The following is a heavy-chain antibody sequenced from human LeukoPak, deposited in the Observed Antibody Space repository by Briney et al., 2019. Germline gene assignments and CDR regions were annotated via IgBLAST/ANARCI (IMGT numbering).Heavy chain of an antibody. D-gene: IGHD2-2*01. Sequence: ASVKVSCKVSGYTLTELSMHWVRQAPGQGLEWMGGIIPIFGTANYAQKFQGRVTITTDESTSTAYMELSSLRSEDTAVYYCARSTRGLVPAAPWGQGTLVTVSS. V-gene: IGHV1-69*05. CDR1: GYTLTELS. CDR2: IIPIFGTA. CDR3: ARSTRGLVPAAP. J-gene: IGHJ5*02.